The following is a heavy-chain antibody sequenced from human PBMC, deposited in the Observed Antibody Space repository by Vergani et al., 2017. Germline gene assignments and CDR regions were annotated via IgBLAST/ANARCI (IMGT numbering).Heavy chain of an antibody. CDR1: GFTSSYYG. J-gene: IGHJ1*01. Sequence: QVHLVESGGGVVQPGRSLRLSCVVSGFTSSYYGMHWGRQAPGKGLEGVAVISYDGTQKYYADSVKGRFTISRDNSKSTLYLQMNSLRTEDTAVYYCSTKSCGTPGCQIGYFREWVQGTLVTVSS. D-gene: IGHD2-15*01. CDR3: STKSCGTPGCQIGYFRE. V-gene: IGHV3-30*03. CDR2: ISYDGTQK.